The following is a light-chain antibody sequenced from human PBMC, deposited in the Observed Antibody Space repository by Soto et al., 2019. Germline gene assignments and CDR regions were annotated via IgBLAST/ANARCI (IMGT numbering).Light chain of an antibody. V-gene: IGKV3-15*01. J-gene: IGKJ5*01. Sequence: EIVMTQSPATLSVSPGERATLSCTASHYIYCNVAWFQQRPGQAPRLLIYRASTRATGTPARFSGSGSGTEFTLTITSLQSEDFALYYCQQYNNWPITFGQGTRLEIK. CDR3: QQYNNWPIT. CDR1: HYIYCN. CDR2: RAS.